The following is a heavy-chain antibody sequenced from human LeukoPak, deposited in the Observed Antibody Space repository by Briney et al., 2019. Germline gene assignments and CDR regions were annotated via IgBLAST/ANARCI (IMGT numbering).Heavy chain of an antibody. CDR1: GGSFSGFF. CDR3: ARAFGGRYYFDY. J-gene: IGHJ4*02. V-gene: IGHV4-34*01. Sequence: SETLSLTCAVYGGSFSGFFWTWIRQSPGKGLEWIGEINHSGSTNYNPSLKSRVTISADTSKNQFSLKLSSVTVADTAVYYCARAFGGRYYFDYWGQGTLVTVSS. CDR2: INHSGST. D-gene: IGHD3-16*01.